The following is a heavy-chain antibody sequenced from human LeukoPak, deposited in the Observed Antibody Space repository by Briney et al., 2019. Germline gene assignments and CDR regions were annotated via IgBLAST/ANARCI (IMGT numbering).Heavy chain of an antibody. CDR3: ARAQRSDYFDY. V-gene: IGHV4-59*01. J-gene: IGHJ4*02. CDR2: IYYSGST. Sequence: SETLSLTCTVSGGSISSYYWSWIRQPPGKGLEWIGYIYYSGSTNYNPSLKSRVTISVDTSKNQFSLKLSSVTAADTAVHYCARAQRSDYFDYWGQGTLVTVSS. D-gene: IGHD5-24*01. CDR1: GGSISSYY.